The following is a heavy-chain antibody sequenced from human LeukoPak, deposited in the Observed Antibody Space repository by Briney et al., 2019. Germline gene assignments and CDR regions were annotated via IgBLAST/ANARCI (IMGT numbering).Heavy chain of an antibody. D-gene: IGHD3-22*01. J-gene: IGHJ3*02. CDR2: ISWNSGSI. V-gene: IGHV3-9*01. CDR3: AKVEGTYYYDSSGSRGAFDI. CDR1: GFTFDDYA. Sequence: TGRSLRLSCAASGFTFDDYAMHWVRQAPGKGLEWVSGISWNSGSIGYADSVKGRFTISRDNAKNSLYLQMNSQRAEDTALYYCAKVEGTYYYDSSGSRGAFDIWGQGAMVTVSS.